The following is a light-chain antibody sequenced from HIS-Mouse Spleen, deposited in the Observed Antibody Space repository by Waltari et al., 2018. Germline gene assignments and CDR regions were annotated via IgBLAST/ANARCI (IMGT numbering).Light chain of an antibody. CDR3: SSYTSSSTEV. J-gene: IGLJ2*01. Sequence: QSALTQPASASGSPGQSTTISCTGPSSDVVGYNYVSWDQQHPGKAPKLMIYDVSNRPSGVSNRFSGSKSGNTASLTISGLQAEDEADYYCSSYTSSSTEVFGGGTKLTVL. CDR1: SSDVVGYNY. CDR2: DVS. V-gene: IGLV2-14*03.